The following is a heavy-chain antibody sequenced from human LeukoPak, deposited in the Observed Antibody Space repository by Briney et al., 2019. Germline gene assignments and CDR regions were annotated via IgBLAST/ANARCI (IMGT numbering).Heavy chain of an antibody. CDR1: GFTFSYYG. CDR2: IHFDGYSK. J-gene: IGHJ4*02. V-gene: IGHV3-30*02. D-gene: IGHD6-19*01. Sequence: GGSLRLSCAASGFTFSYYGMHWVRQAPGQGLEWVAYIHFDGYSKYYTDSVKGRFTISGDNSKNTLYLQMNSLRAEDTAVFYCAKDRRGDSGWPFDYWGQGTLVAVSS. CDR3: AKDRRGDSGWPFDY.